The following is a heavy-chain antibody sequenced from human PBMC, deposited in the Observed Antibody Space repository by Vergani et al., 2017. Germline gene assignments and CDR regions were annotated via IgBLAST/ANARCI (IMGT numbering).Heavy chain of an antibody. V-gene: IGHV4-34*01. CDR2: INHSGST. J-gene: IGHJ4*02. CDR1: GGSFSGYY. D-gene: IGHD2-15*01. CDR3: ARRPSGGGSEGFFDY. Sequence: QVQLQQWGAGLLKPSETLSLTCAVYGGSFSGYYWSWIRQPPGKGLEWIGEINHSGSTNYNPSLKSRVTISGDTSKNQFSLKLSSVTAADTAVYYCARRPSGGGSEGFFDYWGQGTLVTVSS.